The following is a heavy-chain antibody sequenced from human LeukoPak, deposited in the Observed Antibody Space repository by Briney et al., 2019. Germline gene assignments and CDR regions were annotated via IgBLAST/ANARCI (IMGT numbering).Heavy chain of an antibody. CDR1: GFTFSSYW. CDR2: IKSDGTST. J-gene: IGHJ6*02. CDR3: ARDHVRASRHGYYGMDV. D-gene: IGHD2-2*01. Sequence: GGSLRLSCAASGFTFSSYWMHWVRQAPGKGLVWVSRIKSDGTSTSYADSVKGRFTISRDNARDTLYLQMNSLRVEDTAVYYCARDHVRASRHGYYGMDVWGQGTTVTVSS. V-gene: IGHV3-74*01.